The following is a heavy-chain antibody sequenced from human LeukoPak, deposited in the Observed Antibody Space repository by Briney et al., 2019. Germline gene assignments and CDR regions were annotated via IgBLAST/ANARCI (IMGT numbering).Heavy chain of an antibody. V-gene: IGHV4-39*07. D-gene: IGHD4-23*01. Sequence: SETLSLTCTVSGGSISSSTYYWGWIRQPPGKGLEWIGNIYHSGTTYYNLSLKSRVTLSLDTSKNQFSLKLSSVTAADTAVCYCARVAVVNQVDYWGQGSLVIVSS. J-gene: IGHJ4*02. CDR2: IYHSGTT. CDR3: ARVAVVNQVDY. CDR1: GGSISSSTYY.